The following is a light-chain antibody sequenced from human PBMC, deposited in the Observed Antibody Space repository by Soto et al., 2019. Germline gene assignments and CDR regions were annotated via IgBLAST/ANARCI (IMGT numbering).Light chain of an antibody. V-gene: IGKV3-11*01. J-gene: IGKJ5*01. CDR3: QQRDNWPIT. CDR2: DAS. Sequence: EFVLTQSPATLSLSPGERATPSCRASQNVRRYLAWYQQKPGQAPTLLIYDASNRATGIPARFSGSGSGTDFTLTISSLEPEDFALYYCQQRDNWPITFGQGTRLEIK. CDR1: QNVRRY.